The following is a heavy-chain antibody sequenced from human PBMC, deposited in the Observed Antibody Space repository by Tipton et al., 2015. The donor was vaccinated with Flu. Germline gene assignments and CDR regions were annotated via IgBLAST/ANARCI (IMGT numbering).Heavy chain of an antibody. CDR2: IYTSGST. CDR1: GGSISSYY. Sequence: TLSLTCTVSGGSISSYYWSWIRQPAGKGLEWIGRIYTSGSTNYNPSLKSRVTMSVDTSKNQFSLKLSSVTAADTAVYYCARDWVRRENTSWFDPWGQGTLVSVSS. CDR3: ARDWVRRENTSWFDP. J-gene: IGHJ5*02. D-gene: IGHD3-16*01. V-gene: IGHV4-4*07.